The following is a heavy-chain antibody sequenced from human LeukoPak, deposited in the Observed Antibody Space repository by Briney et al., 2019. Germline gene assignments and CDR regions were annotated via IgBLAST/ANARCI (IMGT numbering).Heavy chain of an antibody. V-gene: IGHV3-49*05. D-gene: IGHD6-13*01. Sequence: KPGRSLRLSCTASGFXXXXYAMXXXXXAPGXGLXWVXFIRIKVXXATTEYAASVKGRFTISRDDSKSITYLQMNSLKTEDTAVYYCARDVDQGSSWGQGTLVTVSS. J-gene: IGHJ4*02. CDR1: GFXXXXYA. CDR2: IRIKVXXATT. CDR3: ARDVDQGSS.